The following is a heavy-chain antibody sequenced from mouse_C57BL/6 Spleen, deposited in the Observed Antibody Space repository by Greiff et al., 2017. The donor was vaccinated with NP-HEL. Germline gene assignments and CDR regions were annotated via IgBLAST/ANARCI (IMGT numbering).Heavy chain of an antibody. D-gene: IGHD1-1*01. CDR1: GYTFTDYN. J-gene: IGHJ4*01. Sequence: VQLQQSGPELVKPGASVKIPCKASGYTFTDYNMDWVKQSHGKSLEWIGDINPNNGGTIYNQKFKGKATLTVDKSSSTAYMELRSLTSEDTAVYYCARLRYRVRRHAMDYWGQGTSVTVSS. CDR3: ARLRYRVRRHAMDY. CDR2: INPNNGGT. V-gene: IGHV1-18*01.